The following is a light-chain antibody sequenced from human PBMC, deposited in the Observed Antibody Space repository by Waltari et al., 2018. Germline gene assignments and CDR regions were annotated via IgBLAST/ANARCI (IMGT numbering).Light chain of an antibody. CDR2: DVT. CDR1: SSDVGGHNY. Sequence: QSALTQPPSASGSPGQSVTISCTGTSSDVGGHNYVSWYQQYQGKAPKLMIYDVTERPSAGPDRFSGSKSGNPASRTVSGLQAEDEADYYCSSYAGSAYVFGTGTKVTVL. CDR3: SSYAGSAYV. J-gene: IGLJ1*01. V-gene: IGLV2-8*01.